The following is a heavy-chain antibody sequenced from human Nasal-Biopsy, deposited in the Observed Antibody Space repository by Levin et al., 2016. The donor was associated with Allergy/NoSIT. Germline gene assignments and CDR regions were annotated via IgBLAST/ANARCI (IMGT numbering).Heavy chain of an antibody. V-gene: IGHV1-2*02. Sequence: ASVKVSCKASGYTFSAYYIHWVRQAPGQGLERMGWINPYNGDTRYPEPFQGRVTMTRDTSISTVYMELRRLTSDDTAVYYCVRDIAPSGSWHFDVWGRGTPVTVSS. CDR1: GYTFSAYY. J-gene: IGHJ2*01. CDR2: INPYNGDT. CDR3: VRDIAPSGSWHFDV. D-gene: IGHD3-10*01.